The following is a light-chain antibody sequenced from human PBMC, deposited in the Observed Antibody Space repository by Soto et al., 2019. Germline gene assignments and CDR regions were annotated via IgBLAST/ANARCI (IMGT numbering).Light chain of an antibody. Sequence: QSALTQPASVSGSPGQSITISCTGTSSDVGGYNLVSWYQQYPDKAPKLMIFDVNTRPSGVSNRFAGSKSGNTASLTISGLRAEDEPDYYCSSYNSSSTLPYVFGTGTKLTVL. CDR3: SSYNSSSTLPYV. CDR1: SSDVGGYNL. CDR2: DVN. V-gene: IGLV2-14*01. J-gene: IGLJ1*01.